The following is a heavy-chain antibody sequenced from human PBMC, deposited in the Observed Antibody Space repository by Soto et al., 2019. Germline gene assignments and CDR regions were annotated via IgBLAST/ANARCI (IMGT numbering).Heavy chain of an antibody. J-gene: IGHJ4*02. CDR3: ARDRPGRPGYFDY. V-gene: IGHV4-59*01. CDR1: GGSISSYY. D-gene: IGHD2-15*01. Sequence: PSETLSLTCTVSGGSISSYYWSWIRQPPGKGLEWIGYIYYSGSTNYNPSLKSRVTISVDTSKNQFSLKLSSVTAADTAVYYCARDRPGRPGYFDYWGQGTLVTVSS. CDR2: IYYSGST.